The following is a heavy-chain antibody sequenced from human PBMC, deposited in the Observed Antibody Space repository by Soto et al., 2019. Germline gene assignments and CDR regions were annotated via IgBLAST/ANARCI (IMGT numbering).Heavy chain of an antibody. J-gene: IGHJ4*02. Sequence: SVKVSCKASGGTFSSYAISWVRQAPGQGLEWMGGIIPIFGTVNYAQKFQGRVTITADESTSTGYMELSSLRSEDTAVYYCARGTEARTIFGVDFDYWGQGTLVTVS. CDR2: IIPIFGTV. CDR1: GGTFSSYA. D-gene: IGHD3-3*01. V-gene: IGHV1-69*13. CDR3: ARGTEARTIFGVDFDY.